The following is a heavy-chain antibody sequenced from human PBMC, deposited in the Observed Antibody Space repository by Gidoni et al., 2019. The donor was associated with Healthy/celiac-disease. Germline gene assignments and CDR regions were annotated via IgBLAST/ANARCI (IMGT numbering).Heavy chain of an antibody. CDR3: ARDKLDYGYDVEVYYYGMDV. Sequence: QVQLQESGPGLVKPSQTLSLTCTVSGGSISSGGYYWSWSRQHPGKGLEWIGYIYYSGSTYYNPSLKSRVTISVDTSKNQFSLKLSSVTAADTAVYYCARDKLDYGYDVEVYYYGMDVWGQGTTVTVSS. V-gene: IGHV4-31*03. J-gene: IGHJ6*02. CDR2: IYYSGST. CDR1: GGSISSGGYY. D-gene: IGHD5-18*01.